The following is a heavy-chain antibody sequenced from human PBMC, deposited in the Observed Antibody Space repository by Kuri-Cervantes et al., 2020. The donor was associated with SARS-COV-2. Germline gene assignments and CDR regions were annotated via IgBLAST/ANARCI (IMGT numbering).Heavy chain of an antibody. CDR3: ARDFGSGGYDSSGYYPWESDY. CDR1: GFTFSSYW. CDR2: IKQDGSEK. D-gene: IGHD3-22*01. J-gene: IGHJ4*02. V-gene: IGHV3-7*03. Sequence: GESLKISCAASGFTFSSYWMSWVRQAPGKGLEWVANIKQDGSEKYYVDSVKGRFTISRDDAKNSLYLQMNSLRAEDTAVYYCARDFGSGGYDSSGYYPWESDYWGQGTLVTVSS.